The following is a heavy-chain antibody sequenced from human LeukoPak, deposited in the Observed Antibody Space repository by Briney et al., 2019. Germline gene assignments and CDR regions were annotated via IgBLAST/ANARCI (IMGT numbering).Heavy chain of an antibody. D-gene: IGHD3-3*01. CDR2: ISSSGSTI. J-gene: IGHJ4*02. V-gene: IGHV3-48*03. CDR3: ARARFWSDYFDY. CDR1: GFTFSSYE. Sequence: GGSLRLSCAASGFTFSSYEMNWVRQAPGKGLEWVSYISSSGSTIYYADSVKGRFTISRDNAKNSLYLQMNSLRAEDTAVYYCARARFWSDYFDYWGQGTLVTASS.